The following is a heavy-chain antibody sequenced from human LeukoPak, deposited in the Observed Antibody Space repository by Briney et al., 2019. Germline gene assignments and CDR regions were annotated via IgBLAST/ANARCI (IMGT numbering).Heavy chain of an antibody. CDR1: GFTVSGNH. CDR2: IKQDGSEK. J-gene: IGHJ6*02. Sequence: GGSLRLSCAVSGFTVSGNHVTWVRQAPGKGLEWVANIKQDGSEKYYVDSVKGRFTISRDNAKNSLYLQMNSLRAEDTAVYYCARDPKSWGDYYYYGMDVWGQGTTVTVSS. V-gene: IGHV3-7*01. CDR3: ARDPKSWGDYYYYGMDV. D-gene: IGHD7-27*01.